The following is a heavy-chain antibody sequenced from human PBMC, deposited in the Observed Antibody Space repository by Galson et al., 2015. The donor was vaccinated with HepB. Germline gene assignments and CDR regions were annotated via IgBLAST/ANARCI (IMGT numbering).Heavy chain of an antibody. CDR2: IWYDGSNK. V-gene: IGHV3-33*01. D-gene: IGHD2-2*01. CDR1: GFTFSSYG. J-gene: IGHJ4*02. Sequence: SLRLSCAASGFTFSSYGMHWVRQAPGKGLEWVAVIWYDGSNKYYADSVKGRFTISRDNSKNTLYLQMNSLRAEDTAVYYCARDSSTSWSWGSEGRLDYWGQGTLVTVSS. CDR3: ARDSSTSWSWGSEGRLDY.